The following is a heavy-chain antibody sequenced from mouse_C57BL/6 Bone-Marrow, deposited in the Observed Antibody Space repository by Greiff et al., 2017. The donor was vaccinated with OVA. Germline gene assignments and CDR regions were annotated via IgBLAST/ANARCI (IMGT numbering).Heavy chain of an antibody. CDR1: GYAFSSSW. J-gene: IGHJ1*03. CDR3: ARCAYYGSRKWYCDV. V-gene: IGHV1-82*01. Sequence: QVQLQQSGPELVKPGASVKISCKASGYAFSSSWMNWVKQRPGKGLEWIGRIYPGDGDTNYNGKFKGKATLTADKSSSTAYMHLSSLTSEDSAVYFCARCAYYGSRKWYCDVWGTGTTVTVSS. CDR2: IYPGDGDT. D-gene: IGHD1-1*01.